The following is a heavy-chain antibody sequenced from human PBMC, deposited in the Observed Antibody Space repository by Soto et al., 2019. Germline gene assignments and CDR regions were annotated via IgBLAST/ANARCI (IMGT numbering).Heavy chain of an antibody. V-gene: IGHV3-66*01. CDR1: GFTVSSNY. CDR3: ARDTPRNYDILTGYPSADY. J-gene: IGHJ4*02. D-gene: IGHD3-9*01. CDR2: IYSGGST. Sequence: EVQLVESGGGLVQPGGSLRLSCAASGFTVSSNYMSWVRQAPGKGLEWVSVIYSGGSTYYADSVKGRFTISRDNYKNTLYLQMNSLRAEDTAVYYCARDTPRNYDILTGYPSADYWGQGTLVTVSS.